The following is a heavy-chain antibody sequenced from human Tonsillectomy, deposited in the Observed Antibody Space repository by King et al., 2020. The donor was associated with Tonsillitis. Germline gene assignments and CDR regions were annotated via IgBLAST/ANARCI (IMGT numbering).Heavy chain of an antibody. CDR3: ARDVTFGGKY. D-gene: IGHD4-23*01. CDR2: INQNGSEK. Sequence: VQLVESGGGLVQPGGSLRLSCAVSGLTFSSYWMSWVRQAPGKGLEWVANINQNGSEKYYVDSVKGRFTISRDNAKNSLYLQMNSLIADDTAVYYCARDVTFGGKYWGPGTLVTVSS. V-gene: IGHV3-7*03. J-gene: IGHJ4*02. CDR1: GLTFSSYW.